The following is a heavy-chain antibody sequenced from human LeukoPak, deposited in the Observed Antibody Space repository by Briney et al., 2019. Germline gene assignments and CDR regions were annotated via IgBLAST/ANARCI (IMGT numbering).Heavy chain of an antibody. Sequence: PSETLSLTCAVYGGSFSGYYWSWIRQPPGKGLEWIGEINHSGSTNYNPSPKSRVTISADTSKNQFSLKLSSVTAADTAVYYCARAGYSSSPRYYYYYGMDVWGQGTTVTVSS. CDR2: INHSGST. V-gene: IGHV4-34*01. CDR1: GGSFSGYY. D-gene: IGHD6-6*01. J-gene: IGHJ6*02. CDR3: ARAGYSSSPRYYYYYGMDV.